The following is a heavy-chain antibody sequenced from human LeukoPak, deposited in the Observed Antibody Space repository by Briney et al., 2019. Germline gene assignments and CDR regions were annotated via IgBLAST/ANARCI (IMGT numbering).Heavy chain of an antibody. D-gene: IGHD2-2*01. CDR1: GFTFSNYW. Sequence: GGSRRLSSAASGFTFSNYWMHWVRQGPGEGLVWVSRIRTVGRNTTYAGSVEGPFTIYRDNAKNTLYLQMNSLRAEDTAIYYCRRGFALVPAGIPDYWGQGILVTVSS. CDR2: IRTVGRNT. J-gene: IGHJ4*02. CDR3: RRGFALVPAGIPDY. V-gene: IGHV3-74*01.